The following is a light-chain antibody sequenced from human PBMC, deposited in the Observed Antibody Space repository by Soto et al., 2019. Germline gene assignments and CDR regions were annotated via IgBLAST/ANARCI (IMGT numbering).Light chain of an antibody. CDR1: TGAVTSGYY. V-gene: IGLV7-43*01. J-gene: IGLJ7*01. Sequence: QAVATQEPSLTVSPGGTVTLTCASSTGAVTSGYYPNWFQQKPGQAPRELIYSTTNNHSWPPARFSGSLLGDQAALTLAGVQPEDAADYYCLLSHGGARVFGGGTQLTVL. CDR3: LLSHGGARV. CDR2: STT.